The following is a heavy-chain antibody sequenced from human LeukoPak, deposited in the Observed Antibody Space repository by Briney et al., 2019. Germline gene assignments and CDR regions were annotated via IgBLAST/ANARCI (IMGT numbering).Heavy chain of an antibody. J-gene: IGHJ6*04. CDR1: GGSISGYY. CDR3: ARGDYYYGMDV. V-gene: IGHV4-59*12. Sequence: PSETLSLTCTVSGGSISGYYWSWIRQPPGKGLEWIGYIYYSGSTNYNPSLKSRVTISVDTSKNQFSLKLSSVTAADTAVYYCARGDYYYGMDVWGKGTTVTVSS. CDR2: IYYSGST.